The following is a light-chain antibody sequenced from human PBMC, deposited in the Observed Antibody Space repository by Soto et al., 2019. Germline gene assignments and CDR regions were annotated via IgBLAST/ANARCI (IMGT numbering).Light chain of an antibody. CDR3: AAWDVSLNGYV. Sequence: QSVLTQSPSASGTPGQRVTISCSGRSSNIGLNNVNWYQQFPGTAPKLLIYSNNQRPPGVPDRFSGSKSGTSASLAISGLQSEDEADYYCAAWDVSLNGYVFGAATKLTVL. V-gene: IGLV1-44*01. J-gene: IGLJ1*01. CDR1: SSNIGLNN. CDR2: SNN.